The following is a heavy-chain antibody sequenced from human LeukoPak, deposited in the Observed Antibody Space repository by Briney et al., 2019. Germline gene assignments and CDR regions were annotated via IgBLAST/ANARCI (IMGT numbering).Heavy chain of an antibody. CDR1: GYTFTSYY. D-gene: IGHD4-17*01. CDR3: ARCDYGDQHPPRYYYYGMDV. CDR2: INPSGGST. Sequence: ASVKVSCKASGYTFTSYYMHWVRQAPGQGLEWMGIINPSGGSTSYAQKFQGRVTMTRDTSTSTVYMELSSLRSEDTAVYYCARCDYGDQHPPRYYYYGMDVWGRGTTVTVSS. V-gene: IGHV1-46*01. J-gene: IGHJ6*02.